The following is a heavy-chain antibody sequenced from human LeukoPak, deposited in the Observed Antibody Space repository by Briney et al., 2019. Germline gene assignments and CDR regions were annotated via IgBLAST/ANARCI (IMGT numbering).Heavy chain of an antibody. CDR2: ISYDGSNK. CDR1: GFTFSSYG. CDR3: AKDRAVAEFDY. Sequence: GGSLRLSCAASGFTFSSYGMHWVRQAPGKGLEWVAVISYDGSNKYYADSVKGRFTISRDNSKNTLYLQMNSPRAEDTAVYYCAKDRAVAEFDYWGQGTLVTVSS. V-gene: IGHV3-30*18. J-gene: IGHJ4*02. D-gene: IGHD6-19*01.